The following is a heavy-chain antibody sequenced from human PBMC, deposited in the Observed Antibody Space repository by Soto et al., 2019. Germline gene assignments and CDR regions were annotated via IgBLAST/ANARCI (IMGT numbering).Heavy chain of an antibody. CDR2: IWYDGSNK. CDR3: ARDAPLGDSYYGMDV. D-gene: IGHD7-27*01. V-gene: IGHV3-33*01. Sequence: PGGSLRLSCAASGFTFSSYGMHWVRQAPGKGLEWVAVIWYDGSNKYYADSVKGRFTISRDNSKNTLYLQMNSLRAEDTAVYYCARDAPLGDSYYGMDVWGQGTTVTVSS. J-gene: IGHJ6*02. CDR1: GFTFSSYG.